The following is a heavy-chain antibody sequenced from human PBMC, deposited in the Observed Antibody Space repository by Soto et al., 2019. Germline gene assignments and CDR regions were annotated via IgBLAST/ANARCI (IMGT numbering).Heavy chain of an antibody. CDR3: ARDAPFPITGTTFDY. CDR1: GYIFTNYY. D-gene: IGHD1-7*01. Sequence: VASVKVSCKASGYIFTNYYIHWVRQAPGQGLGWMGMIHPNGGSTTYAQKFQGRVTMTRDTSTNTVYMELSSLRSEDTAVYYCARDAPFPITGTTFDYWGQGTLVTVSS. V-gene: IGHV1-46*01. CDR2: IHPNGGST. J-gene: IGHJ4*02.